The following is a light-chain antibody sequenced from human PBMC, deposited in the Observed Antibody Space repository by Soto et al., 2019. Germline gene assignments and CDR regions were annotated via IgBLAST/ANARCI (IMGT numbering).Light chain of an antibody. CDR3: QQSYSTLGT. CDR2: AAS. V-gene: IGKV1-39*01. CDR1: HSINNY. J-gene: IGKJ1*01. Sequence: QMTQSPSCLSASVGDRVIITCRADHSINNYLNWYQQKPGQVPKLLIYAASSLQSGVPSRFSGSGSGRVFTLTINSLQPEDFATYYCQQSYSTLGTFGRGTRVEI.